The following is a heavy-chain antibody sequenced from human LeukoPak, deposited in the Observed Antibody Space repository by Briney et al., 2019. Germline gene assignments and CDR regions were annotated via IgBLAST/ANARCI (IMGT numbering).Heavy chain of an antibody. V-gene: IGHV3-30*18. Sequence: GRSRRLSCAPSGFTFSSHGMHWARQAPDRGLEWVAVISYDGSNKYYADSVKGRFTISRDNSKNTLYLQMNSLRAEDTAVYYCAKDYDSSGYDYWGQGTLVTVSS. CDR2: ISYDGSNK. J-gene: IGHJ4*02. D-gene: IGHD3-22*01. CDR3: AKDYDSSGYDY. CDR1: GFTFSSHG.